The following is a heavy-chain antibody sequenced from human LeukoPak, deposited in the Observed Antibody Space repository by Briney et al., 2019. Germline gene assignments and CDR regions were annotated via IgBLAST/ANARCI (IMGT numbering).Heavy chain of an antibody. V-gene: IGHV3-21*01. CDR1: GFTFSSYS. CDR3: ARETYYDILTGSRRYFDL. J-gene: IGHJ2*01. D-gene: IGHD3-9*01. CDR2: ISSSSSYI. Sequence: GGSLRLSCAASGFTFSSYSMNWARQAPGKGLEWVSSISSSSSYIYYADSVKGRFTISRDNAKNSLYLQMNSLRAEDTAVYYCARETYYDILTGSRRYFDLWGRGTLVTVSS.